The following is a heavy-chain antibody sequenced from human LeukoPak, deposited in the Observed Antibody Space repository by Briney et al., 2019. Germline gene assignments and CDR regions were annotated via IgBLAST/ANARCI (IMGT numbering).Heavy chain of an antibody. V-gene: IGHV4-4*07. CDR3: ARDVRVLYNYYMDV. CDR1: GGSITSDY. Sequence: SETVSLTCSVSGGSITSDYWSWIRQPAGKXXXXXGRIYTGXTINYNPSLQSRVTMSVDTSKRQVSLNLMSVTAADTAVYYCARDVRVLYNYYMDVWGKGTTVIVSS. CDR2: IYTGXTI. J-gene: IGHJ6*03.